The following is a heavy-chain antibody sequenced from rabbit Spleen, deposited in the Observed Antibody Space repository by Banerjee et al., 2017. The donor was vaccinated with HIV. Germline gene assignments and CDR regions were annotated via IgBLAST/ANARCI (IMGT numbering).Heavy chain of an antibody. J-gene: IGHJ4*01. CDR3: ARRAGDTNTYYYFNL. D-gene: IGHD1-1*01. V-gene: IGHV1S40*01. CDR2: IYAGNSGST. CDR1: GFSFSNSYY. Sequence: QSLEESGGDLVKPGGSLTLTCTASGFSFSNSYYMCWVRQAPGKGLEWIACIYAGNSGSTYYASWAKGRFTISKTSSTTVTLQMTSLTAADTATYFCARRAGDTNTYYYFNLWGPGTLVTVS.